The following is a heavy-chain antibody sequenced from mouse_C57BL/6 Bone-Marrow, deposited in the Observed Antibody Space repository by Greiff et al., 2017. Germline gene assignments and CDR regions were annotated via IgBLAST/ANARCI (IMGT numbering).Heavy chain of an antibody. CDR2: ISGGGGNT. V-gene: IGHV5-9*01. D-gene: IGHD3-2*01. CDR3: ARRQVWFAY. Sequence: EVNVVESGGGLVKPGGSLKLSCAASGFTFSSYTMSWVRQTPEKRLEWVATISGGGGNTYYPDSVKGRFTISRDNAKNTLYLQRSSLRSEDTALYYCARRQVWFAYWGQGTLVTVSA. CDR1: GFTFSSYT. J-gene: IGHJ3*01.